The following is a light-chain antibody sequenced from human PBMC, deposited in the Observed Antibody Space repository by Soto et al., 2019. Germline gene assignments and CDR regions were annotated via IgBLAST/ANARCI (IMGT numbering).Light chain of an antibody. V-gene: IGKV4-1*01. J-gene: IGKJ2*01. CDR1: QSVLYSSNNKNY. Sequence: DIVMAQSSDSLAVSLGERATINCKSSQSVLYSSNNKNYLAWYQQKPGQPPKLLIYWASTRESGVPDRFSGSGSGTDFTLTISTLQTEDVAVYYCQQYYSGPYTFGQGTKLEIK. CDR3: QQYYSGPYT. CDR2: WAS.